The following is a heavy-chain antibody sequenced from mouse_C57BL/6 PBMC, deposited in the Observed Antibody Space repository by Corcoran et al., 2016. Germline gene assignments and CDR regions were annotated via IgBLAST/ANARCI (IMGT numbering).Heavy chain of an antibody. CDR2: INTYSGVP. CDR3: ANPLGDYYAMDY. J-gene: IGHJ4*01. Sequence: QIQLVQSGPELKKPGETVKISCKASGYTFTTYGMSWVKQAPGKGLKWMGWINTYSGVPTYADDFKGRFAFSLETSASTAYLQINNLKNEDTATYFCANPLGDYYAMDYWGQGTSVTVSS. D-gene: IGHD3-3*01. CDR1: GYTFTTYG. V-gene: IGHV9-3*01.